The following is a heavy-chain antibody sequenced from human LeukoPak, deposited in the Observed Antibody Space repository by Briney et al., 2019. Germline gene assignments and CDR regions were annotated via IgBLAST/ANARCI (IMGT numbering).Heavy chain of an antibody. CDR2: IIPIFGIT. Sequence: GASVKLSCNASGATFSSCVISWVRHPPGQGLELMGRIIPIFGITNYAQKFQGRVTITADKSTSTAYMELSSLRSEDTAVYYCARGAGYYDSSGYTDAFDIWGQGTMVTVSS. V-gene: IGHV1-69*04. D-gene: IGHD3-22*01. CDR1: GATFSSCV. J-gene: IGHJ3*02. CDR3: ARGAGYYDSSGYTDAFDI.